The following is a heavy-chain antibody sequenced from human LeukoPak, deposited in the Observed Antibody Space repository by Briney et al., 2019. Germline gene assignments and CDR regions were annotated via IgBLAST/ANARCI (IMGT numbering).Heavy chain of an antibody. J-gene: IGHJ4*02. CDR1: GFTFSRYW. D-gene: IGHD1-1*01. CDR3: ARQRYSDY. V-gene: IGHV3-7*01. Sequence: GGSLRLSCASSGFTFSRYWMTWVRQAPGKGLEWVANIKEDGSENSYVESVKGRFTISRDNAKNSLYLQLNSLRAEDTAVYFCARQRYSDYWGQGTLVTVSS. CDR2: IKEDGSEN.